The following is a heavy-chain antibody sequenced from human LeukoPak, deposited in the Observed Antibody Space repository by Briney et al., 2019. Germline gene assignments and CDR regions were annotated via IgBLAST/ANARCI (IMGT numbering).Heavy chain of an antibody. CDR1: GGSTSSYY. CDR2: IYYSGST. Sequence: PSETLSLTCTVSGGSTSSYYWSWIRQPPGKGLEWIGYIYYSGSTNYNPSLKSRVTISVDTSKNQFSLKLSSVTAADTAVYYCARAIGWDYYDSSGPNDAFDIWGQGTMVTVSS. J-gene: IGHJ3*02. CDR3: ARAIGWDYYDSSGPNDAFDI. D-gene: IGHD3-22*01. V-gene: IGHV4-59*01.